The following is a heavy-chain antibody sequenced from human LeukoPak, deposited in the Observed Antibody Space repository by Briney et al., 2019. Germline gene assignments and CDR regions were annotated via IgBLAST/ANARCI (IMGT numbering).Heavy chain of an antibody. D-gene: IGHD6-19*01. J-gene: IGHJ4*02. CDR3: ARVSQWLVPY. Sequence: GGSLRLSCAASGFTFSDYYMSWIRQAPGKGLEWVSYISSTSSYINYAGSVKGRFTISRDNAKNSLFLQMNSLRAEDTAVYYCARVSQWLVPYGGQGTLVTVSS. CDR2: ISSTSSYI. V-gene: IGHV3-11*05. CDR1: GFTFSDYY.